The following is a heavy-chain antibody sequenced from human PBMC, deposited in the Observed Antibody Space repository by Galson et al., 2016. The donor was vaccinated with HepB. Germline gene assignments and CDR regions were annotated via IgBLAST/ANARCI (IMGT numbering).Heavy chain of an antibody. CDR1: GFAFSTFG. Sequence: SLRLSCAASGFAFSTFGMHWVRQAPGKGLEWVAVIWYDGNNKYYLNSVKGRFTISRDNSKNMFYLQLNSLRVEDTAVCYCAKGLAYCSGTSCLSYSDSPGEGMDVWGQGTMVTVSS. V-gene: IGHV3-33*06. D-gene: IGHD2-2*01. CDR3: AKGLAYCSGTSCLSYSDSPGEGMDV. CDR2: IWYDGNNK. J-gene: IGHJ3*01.